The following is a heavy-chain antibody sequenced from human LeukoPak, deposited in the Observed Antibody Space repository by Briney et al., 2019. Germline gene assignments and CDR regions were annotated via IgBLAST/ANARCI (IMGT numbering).Heavy chain of an antibody. D-gene: IGHD5-12*01. CDR1: GFTFSSYW. J-gene: IGHJ4*02. V-gene: IGHV3-7*04. Sequence: GGSLRLSCAASGFTFSSYWMNWIRHAPGKGLEWVANIKQHGSEKYYVDSVKGRFTISRDNAKNSLYLQMNSLRAEDTAVYYCARGGYASFDYWGQGTLVTVSS. CDR2: IKQHGSEK. CDR3: ARGGYASFDY.